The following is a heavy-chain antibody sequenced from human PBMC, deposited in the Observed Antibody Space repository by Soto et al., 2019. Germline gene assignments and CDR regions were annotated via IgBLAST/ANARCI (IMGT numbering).Heavy chain of an antibody. J-gene: IGHJ3*01. CDR2: IFNSGTS. D-gene: IGHD5-12*01. Sequence: SETLSLTCTVSGGSVNSGGSFSTWIRQPPGKGLEWIGFIFNSGTSNYNPSLKSRLTISLDRSNNQFSLRLTSMTAAGTAVYYCARAGYQIGLSDAFDFCGRGTMGTVSS. CDR3: ARAGYQIGLSDAFDF. V-gene: IGHV4-61*08. CDR1: GGSVNSGGSF.